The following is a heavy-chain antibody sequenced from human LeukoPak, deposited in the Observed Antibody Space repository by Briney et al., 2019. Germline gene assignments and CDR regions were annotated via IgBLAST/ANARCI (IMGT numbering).Heavy chain of an antibody. CDR3: AKFYDILTGYFDH. CDR1: GFTVTTYA. D-gene: IGHD3-9*01. J-gene: IGHJ4*02. Sequence: GGSLRLSCAASGFTVTTYAMGWVRQSPGTGLEWVTSISGGGGGTYYAEFVKGRFTISRDNSKNTLYLQMNSLRAEDTAVYYCAKFYDILTGYFDHWGQGTLVTVSS. V-gene: IGHV3-23*01. CDR2: ISGGGGGT.